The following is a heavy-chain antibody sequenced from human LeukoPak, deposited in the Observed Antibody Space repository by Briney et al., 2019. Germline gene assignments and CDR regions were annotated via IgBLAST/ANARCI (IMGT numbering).Heavy chain of an antibody. D-gene: IGHD6-19*01. CDR3: ARDGRAVAGNGGVDAFDI. Sequence: HPGGSLRLSRAASGFTFSSYAIHCVRHPPGKGLEWVAVISYDGSNKYYADSVKGRFTISRDNSKNTLYMQMNSLRAEDTAVYYCARDGRAVAGNGGVDAFDIWGQGTMVTVSS. CDR2: ISYDGSNK. CDR1: GFTFSSYA. J-gene: IGHJ3*02. V-gene: IGHV3-30-3*01.